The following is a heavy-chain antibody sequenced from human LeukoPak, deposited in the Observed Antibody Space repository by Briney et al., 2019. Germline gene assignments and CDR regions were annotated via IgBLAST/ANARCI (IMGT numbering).Heavy chain of an antibody. D-gene: IGHD6-19*01. Sequence: GGSLRLSCAASGFTFSSYAMHWVRQAPGKGLEWVAVISYDGSNKYYADSVKGRFTISRDNSKNTLYLQMNSLRAEDTALYYCAKEGSRAVAGTGPYDYWGQGTLVTVSS. CDR3: AKEGSRAVAGTGPYDY. V-gene: IGHV3-30-3*01. J-gene: IGHJ4*02. CDR1: GFTFSSYA. CDR2: ISYDGSNK.